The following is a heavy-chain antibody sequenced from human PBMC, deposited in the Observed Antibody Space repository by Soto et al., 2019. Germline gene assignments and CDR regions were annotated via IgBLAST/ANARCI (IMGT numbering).Heavy chain of an antibody. CDR1: GFTFSSYG. J-gene: IGHJ4*02. D-gene: IGHD4-17*01. V-gene: IGHV3-30*18. Sequence: QVQLVESGGGVVQPGRSLRLSCAASGFTFSSYGMHWVRQAPGKGLEWVAVISYDGSNKYYADSVKGRFTISRDNSKNTLYLQMNSLRAEDTAVYYCAKEGGYGDWGAYFDYWGQGTLVTVSS. CDR3: AKEGGYGDWGAYFDY. CDR2: ISYDGSNK.